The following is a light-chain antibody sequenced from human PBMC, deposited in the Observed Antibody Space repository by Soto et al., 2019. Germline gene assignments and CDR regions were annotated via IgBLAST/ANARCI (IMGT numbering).Light chain of an antibody. J-gene: IGKJ3*01. V-gene: IGKV1-33*01. CDR1: QDISNY. Sequence: DIPMTQSPSSLSASVGDRVTITCQASQDISNYLNWYQQKPGKAPKLLIYDESNLETGVPSRLSGSRYGTDFTFTISSLQPEDIATYYCQQYDNLLFTVGPGTKVDIK. CDR3: QQYDNLLFT. CDR2: DES.